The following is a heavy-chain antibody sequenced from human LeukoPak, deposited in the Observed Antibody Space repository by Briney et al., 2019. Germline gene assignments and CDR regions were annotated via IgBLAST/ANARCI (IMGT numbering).Heavy chain of an antibody. CDR1: GGTFSSYA. CDR2: IIPIFGTA. V-gene: IGHV1-69*05. J-gene: IGHJ3*02. Sequence: SVKVSCKASGGTFSSYAISWVRQAPGQGLEWMGGIIPIFGTANYAQKLQGRVTITTDESTSTAYMELRSLRSDDTAVYYCARDRHVLLWFGESTRDAFDIWGQGTMVTVSS. CDR3: ARDRHVLLWFGESTRDAFDI. D-gene: IGHD3-10*01.